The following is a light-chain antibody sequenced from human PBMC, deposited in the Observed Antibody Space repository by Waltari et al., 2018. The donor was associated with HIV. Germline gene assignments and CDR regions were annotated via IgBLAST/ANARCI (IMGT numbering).Light chain of an antibody. CDR3: QQYYSTPRT. J-gene: IGKJ2*01. Sequence: DIVMTQSPDSLAVSLGERATINFKSSQSVLYSSNNKNYLAWYQQKPGQPPKLLMYWASTRESGVPDRFSGRGSGTDFTLTISSLQAEDVAVYYCQQYYSTPRTFGQGTKLEIK. CDR2: WAS. CDR1: QSVLYSSNNKNY. V-gene: IGKV4-1*01.